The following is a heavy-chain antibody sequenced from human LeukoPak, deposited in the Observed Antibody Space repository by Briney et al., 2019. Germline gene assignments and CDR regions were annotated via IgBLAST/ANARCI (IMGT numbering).Heavy chain of an antibody. D-gene: IGHD2-2*01. J-gene: IGHJ6*02. CDR3: ARWIRYCSSTRCPAGYGMDV. CDR1: GVSISSGAHY. CDR2: IYYSGST. Sequence: SETLSLTCTVSGVSISSGAHYWNWIRQHPGKGLEWIGYIYYSGSTYYNPSLKSRVTISVDTSKNQFSLKLSSVTAADTAVYYCARWIRYCSSTRCPAGYGMDVWGQGTTVTVSS. V-gene: IGHV4-31*03.